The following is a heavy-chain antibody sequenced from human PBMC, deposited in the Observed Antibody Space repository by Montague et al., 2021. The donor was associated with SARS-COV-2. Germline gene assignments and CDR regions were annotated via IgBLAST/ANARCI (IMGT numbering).Heavy chain of an antibody. V-gene: IGHV4-39*07. J-gene: IGHJ6*02. CDR1: GGSISSSSYY. CDR3: ARDKAEYTVVVPAVPLAYGMDV. D-gene: IGHD2-2*01. CDR2: IYYSGST. Sequence: SETLSLTCTVSGGSISSSSYYWGWIRQPPGKGLEWIGSIYYSGSTYYNPSLKSRVTISVDTSKNQFSLKLSSVTAADTAVYYCARDKAEYTVVVPAVPLAYGMDVWAKGPRSPSP.